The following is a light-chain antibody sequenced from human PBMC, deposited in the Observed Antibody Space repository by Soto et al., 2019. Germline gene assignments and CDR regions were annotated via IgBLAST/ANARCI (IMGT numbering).Light chain of an antibody. J-gene: IGLJ2*01. CDR1: SSDVGGYNY. V-gene: IGLV2-14*01. Sequence: ALTQPASVSGSPGQSITISCTGTSSDVGGYNYVSWYQQHPGKAPKLMIYDVSNRPSGVSNRFSGSKSGNTASLTISGLQAEDEADYYCSSYTSSSRVFGGGTKLTVL. CDR3: SSYTSSSRV. CDR2: DVS.